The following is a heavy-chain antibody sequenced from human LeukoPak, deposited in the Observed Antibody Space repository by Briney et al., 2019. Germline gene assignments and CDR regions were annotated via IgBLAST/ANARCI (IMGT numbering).Heavy chain of an antibody. Sequence: GESLKISCQGSGDSFLSYWIGWVRQVPGKGLEWMGIIYPGDSDSRYSPSFQGQVTISVDKSISTAYLHWSSLKASDTAMYYCARHGNVGAYYYFMDVWGKGTTVTVSS. J-gene: IGHJ6*03. CDR1: GDSFLSYW. V-gene: IGHV5-51*01. D-gene: IGHD1-14*01. CDR3: ARHGNVGAYYYFMDV. CDR2: IYPGDSDS.